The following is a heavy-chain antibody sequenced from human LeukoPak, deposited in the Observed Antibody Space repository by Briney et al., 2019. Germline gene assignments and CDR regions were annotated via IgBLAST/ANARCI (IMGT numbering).Heavy chain of an antibody. CDR2: IYYSGST. V-gene: IGHV4-39*01. J-gene: IGHJ4*02. Sequence: SETLSLTCTVSGGSISSSSYYWGWIRQPPGKGLEWIGSIYYSGSTYYNPSLKSRVTIPVDTSKNQFSLKLSSVTAADTAVYYCASYYGDYGDYWGQGTLVTVSS. CDR1: GGSISSSSYY. D-gene: IGHD4-17*01. CDR3: ASYYGDYGDY.